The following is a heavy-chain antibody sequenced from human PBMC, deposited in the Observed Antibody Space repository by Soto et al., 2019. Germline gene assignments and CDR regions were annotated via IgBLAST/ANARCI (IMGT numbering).Heavy chain of an antibody. V-gene: IGHV1-69*13. J-gene: IGHJ6*02. D-gene: IGHD2-2*01. CDR3: ASLVVPAAQHSEWYYYYYGMDV. CDR1: GGTFSSYA. Sequence: SVKVSCRASGGTFSSYAISWVRQAPGQRPERMGAIIPIFGTANYAQKFQGRVTITADESTSTAYMELSSLRSEDTAVYYCASLVVPAAQHSEWYYYYYGMDVWGQGTTVTVSS. CDR2: IIPIFGTA.